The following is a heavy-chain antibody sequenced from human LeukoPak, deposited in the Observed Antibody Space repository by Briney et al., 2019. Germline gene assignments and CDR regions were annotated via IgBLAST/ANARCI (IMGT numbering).Heavy chain of an antibody. D-gene: IGHD2-15*01. CDR2: IYYSGST. J-gene: IGHJ5*02. V-gene: IGHV4-59*01. CDR1: GGSINNYY. Sequence: SETLSLTCTVSGGSINNYYWSWIRQPPGKGLQWIGYIYYSGSTNYNPSLKSRVTISVDSSRNQFSLKLSSVTTADTAIYYCAREASSCGGGSCYSGWFDPWGQGTLVTVSS. CDR3: AREASSCGGGSCYSGWFDP.